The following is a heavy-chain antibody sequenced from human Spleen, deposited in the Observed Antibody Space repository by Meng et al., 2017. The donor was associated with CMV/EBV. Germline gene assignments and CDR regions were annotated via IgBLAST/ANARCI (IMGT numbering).Heavy chain of an antibody. J-gene: IGHJ4*02. D-gene: IGHD3-3*01. V-gene: IGHV1-2*02. CDR3: ASRISYYDLWSGYIV. Sequence: ASVKVSCKASGYTFTGYYMHWVRQAPGQGLEWMGWINPNSGGTNYAQKFQGRVTMTRDTSISTVYMELKGLRSDDTAVYYCASRISYYDLWSGYIVWGQGTLVTVSS. CDR1: GYTFTGYY. CDR2: INPNSGGT.